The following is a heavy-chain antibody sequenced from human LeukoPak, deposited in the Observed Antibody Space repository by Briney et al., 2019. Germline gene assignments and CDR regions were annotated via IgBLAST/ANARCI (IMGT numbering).Heavy chain of an antibody. CDR1: IDSFTNYY. CDR3: ARDQGSSWDY. J-gene: IGHJ4*02. V-gene: IGHV4-34*01. CDR2: IYHSMST. D-gene: IGHD6-13*01. Sequence: SETLSLTSAVYIDSFTNYYWNWIRQTPGKGLEWIGSIYHSMSTYYNPSLKSRVTISVDTSKNQFSLKLSSVTAADTAVYYCARDQGSSWDYWGQGTLVTVSS.